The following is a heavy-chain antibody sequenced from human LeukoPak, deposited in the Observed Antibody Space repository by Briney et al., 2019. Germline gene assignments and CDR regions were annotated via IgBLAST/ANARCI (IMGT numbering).Heavy chain of an antibody. CDR3: AREKGRGVISPYFDY. CDR2: ISSDGANA. J-gene: IGHJ4*02. Sequence: GGSLRLSCAASGFTFSTYWMHWVRQVPGKGLVWVSRISSDGANANYADSVKGRFTISRDNAKNTLYLQMNSLRAEDTAVYYCAREKGRGVISPYFDYWGQGTLVTVSS. CDR1: GFTFSTYW. V-gene: IGHV3-74*01. D-gene: IGHD3-10*01.